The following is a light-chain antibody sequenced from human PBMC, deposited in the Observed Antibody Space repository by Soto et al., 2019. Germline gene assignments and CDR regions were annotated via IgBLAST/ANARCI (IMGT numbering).Light chain of an antibody. Sequence: IVLTQTPLSLSVTPGQPASISCKSAQSLVYSDGKTYLYWYLQKPGQPPQPLIYGASNRFSGVPERFSGSGSGTNFTITISRVEAGDVGEYFCMQSISRLTFGGGTKVDIK. CDR2: GAS. CDR1: QSLVYSDGKTY. CDR3: MQSISRLT. V-gene: IGKV2D-29*01. J-gene: IGKJ4*01.